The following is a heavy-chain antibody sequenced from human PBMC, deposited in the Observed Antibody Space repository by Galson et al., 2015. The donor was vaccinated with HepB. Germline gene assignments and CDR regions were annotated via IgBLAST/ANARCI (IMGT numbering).Heavy chain of an antibody. CDR2: IWYDGSNK. V-gene: IGHV3-33*01. CDR3: ARPHTYGDYEGRWGFDP. Sequence: SLRLSCAASGFTFSSYGMHWVRQAPGKGLEWVTVIWYDGSNKYYADSVKGRFTISRDNSKNTLYLQMNSLRAEDTAVYYCARPHTYGDYEGRWGFDPWGQGTLVTVSS. D-gene: IGHD4-17*01. CDR1: GFTFSSYG. J-gene: IGHJ5*02.